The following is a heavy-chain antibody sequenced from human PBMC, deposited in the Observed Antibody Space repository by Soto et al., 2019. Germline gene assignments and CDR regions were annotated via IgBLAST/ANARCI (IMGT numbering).Heavy chain of an antibody. D-gene: IGHD3-10*01. CDR1: GGTFSSYT. V-gene: IGHV1-69*04. CDR3: ARDPMVRGPEDFYYYYYMDV. J-gene: IGHJ6*03. CDR2: IIPILGIA. Sequence: SVKVSCKASGGTFSSYTISWVRQAPGQGLEWMGRIIPILGIANYAQKFQGRVTITADKSTSTAYMELSSLRSEDTAVYYCARDPMVRGPEDFYYYYYMDVWGKGTTVTVSS.